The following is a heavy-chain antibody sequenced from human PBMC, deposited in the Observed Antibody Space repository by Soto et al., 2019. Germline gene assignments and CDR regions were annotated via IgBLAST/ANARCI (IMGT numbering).Heavy chain of an antibody. CDR2: INAGNGNT. D-gene: IGHD6-19*01. J-gene: IGHJ4*02. Sequence: QVQLVQSGAEVKKPGASVKVSCKASGYTFTSYAIHWVRQAPGQRLEWMGWINAGNGNTKYSQKFQDRVTITRDTSASTDYMELSGLRSEDTAVYYCARDLGGWPDYWGQGTLVTVSS. CDR3: ARDLGGWPDY. CDR1: GYTFTSYA. V-gene: IGHV1-3*01.